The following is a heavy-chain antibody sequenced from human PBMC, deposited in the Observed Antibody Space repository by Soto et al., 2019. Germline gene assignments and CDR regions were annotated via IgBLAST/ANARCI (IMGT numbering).Heavy chain of an antibody. CDR3: AKGLYYGSGSYFDS. Sequence: EVQLLESGGGLVQPGGSLRLSCAASGFTFSSYAMSWVRQAPGKGLEWVSAISGSGGSTYYADSVKGRFTISRDNSKNTLYLQMNRLRAEDTDVYYCAKGLYYGSGSYFDSWGQGTLVTVSS. CDR1: GFTFSSYA. V-gene: IGHV3-23*01. J-gene: IGHJ4*02. D-gene: IGHD3-10*01. CDR2: ISGSGGST.